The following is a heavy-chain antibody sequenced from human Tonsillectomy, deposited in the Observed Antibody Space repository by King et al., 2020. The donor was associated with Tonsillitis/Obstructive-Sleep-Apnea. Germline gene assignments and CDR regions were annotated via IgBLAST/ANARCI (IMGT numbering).Heavy chain of an antibody. Sequence: VQLQESGPGLVKPSETLSLTCTVSGDSINNYYWSWIRQPPGKGLEWIGYIYYSGGTNYNPSLKSRITISVDTSKNQFSLMLSSVTTADTAVYYCGRMSPGRRLFDYWGQGTLVTVSS. J-gene: IGHJ4*02. V-gene: IGHV4-59*01. CDR1: GDSINNYY. D-gene: IGHD1-14*01. CDR3: GRMSPGRRLFDY. CDR2: IYYSGGT.